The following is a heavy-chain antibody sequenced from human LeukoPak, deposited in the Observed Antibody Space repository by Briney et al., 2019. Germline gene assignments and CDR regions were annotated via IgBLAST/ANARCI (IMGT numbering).Heavy chain of an antibody. Sequence: GGSLRLSGAASGFTFSSYSMNWVRQAPGKGLEWVSSISSSSSYIYYADSVKGRFTISRDNAKNSLYLQMNSLRAEDTAVYYCARAFSDDYGDVYNWFDPWGQGTLVTVSS. CDR1: GFTFSSYS. CDR3: ARAFSDDYGDVYNWFDP. CDR2: ISSSSSYI. J-gene: IGHJ5*02. V-gene: IGHV3-21*01. D-gene: IGHD4-17*01.